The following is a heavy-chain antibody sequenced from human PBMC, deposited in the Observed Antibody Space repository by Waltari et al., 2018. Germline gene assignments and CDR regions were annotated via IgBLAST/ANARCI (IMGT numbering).Heavy chain of an antibody. CDR3: AATTGTGYSAYYYYGMDV. V-gene: IGHV1-69*01. J-gene: IGHJ6*02. CDR2: IIPIFGTA. Sequence: QVQLVQSGAEVKKPGSSVKVSCKASGGTFSSYAISWVRQAPGQGLEWMGGIIPIFGTANYAQKFQGRVTITADESTSTAYMELSSLRSEDTAVYYCAATTGTGYSAYYYYGMDVWGQGTTVTVSS. D-gene: IGHD5-18*01. CDR1: GGTFSSYA.